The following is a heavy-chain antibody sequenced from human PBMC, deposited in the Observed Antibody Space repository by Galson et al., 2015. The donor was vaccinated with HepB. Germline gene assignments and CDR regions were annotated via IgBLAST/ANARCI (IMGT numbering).Heavy chain of an antibody. CDR2: IKQDGSEK. J-gene: IGHJ4*02. V-gene: IGHV3-7*01. D-gene: IGHD1-1*01. Sequence: SLRLSCAASGFTFSSFWMTWVRQAPGKGLEWVANIKQDGSEKYYVDSVKGRFTISRDNAKNSLYLQMNSLRAEDTAVYYCSRGATLSTNDWGPGILVTVSS. CDR3: SRGATLSTND. CDR1: GFTFSSFW.